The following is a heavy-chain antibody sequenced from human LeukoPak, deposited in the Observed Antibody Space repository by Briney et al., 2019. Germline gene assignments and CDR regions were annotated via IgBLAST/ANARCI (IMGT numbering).Heavy chain of an antibody. J-gene: IGHJ4*02. D-gene: IGHD3-22*01. Sequence: PGGSLRLSCAASGFTFSSYAMHWVRQAPGKGLEWVAVISYDGSNKYYADSVKGRFTISRDNSKNTLYLQMNSLRAEDTAVYYCARVYYYDSSALYGGFDYWGQGTLVTVSS. CDR3: ARVYYYDSSALYGGFDY. V-gene: IGHV3-30*04. CDR1: GFTFSSYA. CDR2: ISYDGSNK.